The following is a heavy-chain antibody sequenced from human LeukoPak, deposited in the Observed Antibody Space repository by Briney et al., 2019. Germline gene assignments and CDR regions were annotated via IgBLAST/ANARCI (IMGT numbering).Heavy chain of an antibody. V-gene: IGHV1-2*02. Sequence: AASVKVSCKASEYSFSNYDINWVRQAPGQGLEWMGWINRNNGDTNYAQKFQGRVTMTRDTSISTAYMELSRLRSDDTAMYHCGREGWGGYDWGGVDSWGQGTLVTVSS. CDR2: INRNNGDT. D-gene: IGHD5-12*01. J-gene: IGHJ4*02. CDR1: EYSFSNYD. CDR3: GREGWGGYDWGGVDS.